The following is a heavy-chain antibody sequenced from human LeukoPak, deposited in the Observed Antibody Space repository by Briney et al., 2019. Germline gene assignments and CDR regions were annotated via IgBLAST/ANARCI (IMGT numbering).Heavy chain of an antibody. CDR1: GYTFTSYY. Sequence: ASVKVSCTASGYTFTSYYMHWVRQAPGQGLEWMGIINPSGGSTSYAQKFQGRVTMTRDTSTSTVYMELSSLRAEDTAVYYCATGYSSGWSSVRYAFDIWGQGTMVTVSS. CDR3: ATGYSSGWSSVRYAFDI. V-gene: IGHV1-46*01. D-gene: IGHD6-19*01. J-gene: IGHJ3*02. CDR2: INPSGGST.